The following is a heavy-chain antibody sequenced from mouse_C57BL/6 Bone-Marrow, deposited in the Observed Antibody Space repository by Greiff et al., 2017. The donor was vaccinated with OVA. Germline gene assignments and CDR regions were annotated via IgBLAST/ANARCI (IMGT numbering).Heavy chain of an antibody. CDR2: IDPSDSYT. V-gene: IGHV1-69*01. J-gene: IGHJ2*01. CDR1: GYTFTSYW. Sequence: QVQLQQPGAELVMPGASVKLSCKASGYTFTSYWMHWVKQRPGQGLEWIGEIDPSDSYTNYNQKFKGKSTLTVDKSSSTAYMQLSSLTSEDSAVYYCARGVDPWGKGTTLTVSS. CDR3: ARGVDP.